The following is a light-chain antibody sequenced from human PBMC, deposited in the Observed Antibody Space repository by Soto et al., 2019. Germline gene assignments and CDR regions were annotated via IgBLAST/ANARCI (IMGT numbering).Light chain of an antibody. J-gene: IGLJ2*01. CDR3: SSYTSSSTLI. Sequence: QSALTQRASVSGSPGQSITISCTGTSIDVGGYNYVSWYQQHPGKAPKLMIYDVSNRPSGVSNRFSGSKSGNTASLTISGLQAEDEADYYCSSYTSSSTLIFGAGTQLTVL. V-gene: IGLV2-14*01. CDR2: DVS. CDR1: SIDVGGYNY.